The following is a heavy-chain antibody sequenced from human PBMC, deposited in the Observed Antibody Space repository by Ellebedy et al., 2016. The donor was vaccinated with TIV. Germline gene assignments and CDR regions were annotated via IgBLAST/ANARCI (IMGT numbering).Heavy chain of an antibody. Sequence: GESLKISCKSSRYSFTSYWITWVRQMPGKGLEWMGRIDPSDSYTKYSPSFQGHVTISADKSISTAHLQWNSLKASDTAMYYCARHMNTAMTNDYWGQGTLVTVSS. CDR3: ARHMNTAMTNDY. CDR2: IDPSDSYT. CDR1: RYSFTSYW. J-gene: IGHJ4*02. D-gene: IGHD5-18*01. V-gene: IGHV5-10-1*01.